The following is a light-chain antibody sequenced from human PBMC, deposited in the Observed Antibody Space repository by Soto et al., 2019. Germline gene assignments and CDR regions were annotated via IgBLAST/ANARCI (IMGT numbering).Light chain of an antibody. CDR2: GAS. V-gene: IGKV3-15*01. CDR1: QSVSSN. J-gene: IGKJ4*01. Sequence: EIVITQSPSTLSVSTGERATLSCRASQSVSSNLAWYQQKPGQAPRLLIYGASTRVTGIPARFSGSGSGTEFTLTISSLQSEDFAVYYCQQYNNWPPLTFGGGTKVDIK. CDR3: QQYNNWPPLT.